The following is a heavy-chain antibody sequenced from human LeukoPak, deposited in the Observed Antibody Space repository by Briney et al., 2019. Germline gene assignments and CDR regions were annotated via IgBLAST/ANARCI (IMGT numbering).Heavy chain of an antibody. J-gene: IGHJ4*02. D-gene: IGHD2-15*01. CDR2: ISYDGSNK. CDR3: ARVPSTGGYFDY. Sequence: PGGSLRLSCAASGFTFSSYAMHWVRQAPGKGLEWVAVISYDGSNKYYADSVKGRFTISRDNSKNTLYLQMNSLRAEDTAVYYCARVPSTGGYFDYWGQGTLVTVSS. CDR1: GFTFSSYA. V-gene: IGHV3-30-3*01.